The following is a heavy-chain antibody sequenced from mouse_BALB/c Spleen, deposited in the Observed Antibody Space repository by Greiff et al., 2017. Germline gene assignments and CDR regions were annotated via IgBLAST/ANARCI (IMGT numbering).Heavy chain of an antibody. CDR1: GYTFTSYW. J-gene: IGHJ4*01. D-gene: IGHD2-14*01. V-gene: IGHV1S81*02. CDR3: ARRGVRRGYAMDY. CDR2: INPSNGRT. Sequence: FQLQQPGAELVKPGASVKLSCKASGYTFTSYWMHWVKQRPGQGLEWIGEINPSNGRTNYNEKFKSKATLTVDKSSSTAYMQLSSLTSEDSAVYYCARRGVRRGYAMDYWGQGTSVTVSS.